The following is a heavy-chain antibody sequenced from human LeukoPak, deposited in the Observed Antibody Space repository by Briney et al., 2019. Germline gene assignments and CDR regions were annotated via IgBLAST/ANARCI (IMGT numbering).Heavy chain of an antibody. CDR2: IYYSGST. CDR3: ARQGNTVTTNWIDP. V-gene: IGHV4-39*01. Sequence: PSETLSLTCTVSGGSISSSSFYWGWIRQPPGKGLEWIGSIYYSGSTYYNPSLKSRVTISVDTSKNQFSLKLSSVTAAETAVYYCARQGNTVTTNWIDPWGPGTLVTVSS. J-gene: IGHJ5*02. D-gene: IGHD4-11*01. CDR1: GGSISSSSFY.